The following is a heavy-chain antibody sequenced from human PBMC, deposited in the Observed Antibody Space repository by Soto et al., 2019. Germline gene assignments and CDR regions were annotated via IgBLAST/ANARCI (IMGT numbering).Heavy chain of an antibody. CDR3: ARLTSGYTSSWYYGMDV. D-gene: IGHD6-13*01. J-gene: IGHJ6*02. CDR2: ISYDGSDK. V-gene: IGHV3-30*03. Sequence: QGQLVESGGGVVQPGRSLRLSCAASGFTISSSGMHWVRQAPGKGLEWVTFISYDGSDKYYADSVKGRFTISRDNSKSTLYLQMNSLRVEDTAVYYCARLTSGYTSSWYYGMDVWGQGTTVTVSS. CDR1: GFTISSSG.